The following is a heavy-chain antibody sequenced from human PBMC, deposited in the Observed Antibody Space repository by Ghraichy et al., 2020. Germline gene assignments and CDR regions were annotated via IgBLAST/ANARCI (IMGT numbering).Heavy chain of an antibody. CDR2: INHSGST. CDR1: GGSFSGYY. J-gene: IGHJ5*02. Sequence: SETLSLTCAVYGGSFSGYYWSWIRQSPGKGLEWIGEINHSGSTNYNPSLKSRVTISVDTSKNQFSLKLSSVTAADTAVYYCARGSPVGTNWFDPWGQGTLVTVSS. CDR3: ARGSPVGTNWFDP. D-gene: IGHD2-21*02. V-gene: IGHV4-34*01.